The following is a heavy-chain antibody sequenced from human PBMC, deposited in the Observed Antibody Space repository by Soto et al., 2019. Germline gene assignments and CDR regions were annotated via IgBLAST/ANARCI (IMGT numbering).Heavy chain of an antibody. J-gene: IGHJ6*03. Sequence: SETLSLTCTVSGGSISSYYWSWIRQPPGKGLEWIGYIYYSGSTNYNPSLKSRVTISVDTSKNQFALKLSAVTAADTAVFYCAISSVVPAALYYMDVWGKGTTVTVSS. V-gene: IGHV4-59*01. D-gene: IGHD2-2*01. CDR2: IYYSGST. CDR3: AISSVVPAALYYMDV. CDR1: GGSISSYY.